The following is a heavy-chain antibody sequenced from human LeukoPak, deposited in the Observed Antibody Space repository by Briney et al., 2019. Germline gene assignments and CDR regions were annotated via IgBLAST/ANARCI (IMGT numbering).Heavy chain of an antibody. J-gene: IGHJ4*02. CDR1: GYTFTSYG. CDR2: ISANNGNT. D-gene: IGHD2-2*01. V-gene: IGHV1-18*04. Sequence: ASVKVSCKASGYTFTSYGISWVRQAPGQGLEWMGWISANNGNTNYAQKLQGRVTMTTDTSTSTAYMELRSLRSDDTAVYYCARDMEGYCSSTSCYSGFLDYWGQGTLVTVSS. CDR3: ARDMEGYCSSTSCYSGFLDY.